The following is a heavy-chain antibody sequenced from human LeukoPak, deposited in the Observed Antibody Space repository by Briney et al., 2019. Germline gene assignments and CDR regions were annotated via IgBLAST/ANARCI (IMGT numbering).Heavy chain of an antibody. V-gene: IGHV3-21*01. Sequence: PGGSLRLSCAACGLTFSRYNMNWVRQAPGKGLEWVSSIGTSSNNIYYTDSVKGRFTISRDNAKNSLYLQMDSLRVEDTAVYFCASGTVGNYVLDYWGQGTLVTVSS. CDR2: IGTSSNNI. CDR1: GLTFSRYN. J-gene: IGHJ4*02. D-gene: IGHD1-7*01. CDR3: ASGTVGNYVLDY.